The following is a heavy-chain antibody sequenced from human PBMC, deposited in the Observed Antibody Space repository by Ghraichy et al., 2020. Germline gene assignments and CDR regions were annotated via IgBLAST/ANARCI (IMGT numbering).Heavy chain of an antibody. J-gene: IGHJ5*02. Sequence: GESLNISCAASGFTFSTYAMSWVRQAPGRGLEWVSGISGSGGSTDYADSVKGRFIISRDNSKNTLSLQMNSLRADDTAVYYCAKGALPAAIRNWFDPWGQGTLVIVSS. D-gene: IGHD2-2*01. CDR2: ISGSGGST. CDR1: GFTFSTYA. CDR3: AKGALPAAIRNWFDP. V-gene: IGHV3-23*01.